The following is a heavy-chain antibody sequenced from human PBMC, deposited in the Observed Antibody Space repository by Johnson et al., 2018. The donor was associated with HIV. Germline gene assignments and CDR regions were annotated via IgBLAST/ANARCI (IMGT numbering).Heavy chain of an antibody. CDR2: ISWDGGST. D-gene: IGHD1-26*01. CDR1: FTFDDHA. CDR3: AKGGDTTGYDSFDI. J-gene: IGHJ3*02. V-gene: IGHV3-43D*03. Sequence: FTFDDHAMHWVRQAPGKGLEWVSLISWDGGSTYYGDSVKGRFTVSRDNSKNSLYLQMNSLRTEDTALYYCAKGGDTTGYDSFDIWGQGTMATVSS.